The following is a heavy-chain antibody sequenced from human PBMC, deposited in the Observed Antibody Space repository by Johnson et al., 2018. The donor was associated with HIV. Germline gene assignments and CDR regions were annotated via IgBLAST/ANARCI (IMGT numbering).Heavy chain of an antibody. V-gene: IGHV3-13*01. CDR2: IGTAGDT. Sequence: VQLVESGGGAVQPGGSLRISCTASGLTFSSYDMHWVRQATGKGLEWVSAIGTAGDTYYPGSVKGRFTISRENAKNSLYLQMNSLTAEDTAVYYRARDPSLPHVSIAADAFDIWGQGTMVTVSS. CDR1: GLTFSSYD. D-gene: IGHD2-21*01. CDR3: ARDPSLPHVSIAADAFDI. J-gene: IGHJ3*02.